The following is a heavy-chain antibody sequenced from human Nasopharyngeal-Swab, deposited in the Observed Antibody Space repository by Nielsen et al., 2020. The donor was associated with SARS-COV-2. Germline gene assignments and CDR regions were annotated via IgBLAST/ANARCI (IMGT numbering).Heavy chain of an antibody. V-gene: IGHV7-4-1*02. CDR3: ARDAAVDYDYWSGYYRGLGRGDY. CDR2: INTNTGNP. D-gene: IGHD3-3*01. Sequence: ASVKVSCKASGYTFNTYAMNWVRQAPGQGLEWMGWINTNTGNPTYAQGFTGRFVFSLDTSVSTAYLQISSLKAEDTAVYYYARDAAVDYDYWSGYYRGLGRGDYWGQGTLVTVSS. J-gene: IGHJ4*02. CDR1: GYTFNTYA.